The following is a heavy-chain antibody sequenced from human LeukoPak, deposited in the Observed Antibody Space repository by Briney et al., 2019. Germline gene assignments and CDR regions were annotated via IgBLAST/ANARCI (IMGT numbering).Heavy chain of an antibody. CDR2: MNPGTGGT. CDR1: GYTFTKYE. D-gene: IGHD1-26*01. V-gene: IGHV1-46*01. Sequence: ASVKVSCKASGYTFTKYEMHWVRQAPGQGLGWMGIMNPGTGGTRNAQKFRDRVTMTRDTSSSTLYMELSSLRFEDTAVYYCARGGCSGNCYSAPYDFWGQGTLVTVSS. CDR3: ARGGCSGNCYSAPYDF. J-gene: IGHJ4*02.